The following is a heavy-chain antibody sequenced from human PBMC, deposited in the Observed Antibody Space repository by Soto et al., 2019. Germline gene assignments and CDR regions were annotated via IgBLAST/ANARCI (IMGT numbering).Heavy chain of an antibody. J-gene: IGHJ4*02. CDR2: IYWDDDK. CDR3: AHRDLLYYFDY. D-gene: IGHD2-21*02. CDR1: GFSLSTSGVG. V-gene: IGHV2-5*02. Sequence: QITLKESGPTLVKPTQPLTLTCTFSGFSLSTSGVGVVWIRQPPGKALEWLALIYWDDDKRYSPALKNRLTITKDTPKNQVVLTMTNIDPVDTSTYYCAHRDLLYYFDYWGQGTLVTVSS.